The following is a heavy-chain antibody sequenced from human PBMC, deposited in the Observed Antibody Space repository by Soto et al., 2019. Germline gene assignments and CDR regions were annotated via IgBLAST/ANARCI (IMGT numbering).Heavy chain of an antibody. J-gene: IGHJ6*02. D-gene: IGHD2-2*01. V-gene: IGHV3-30*18. CDR1: GFTFSSYG. CDR3: AKQPAAMVIYYYGMDV. CDR2: ISYDGSNK. Sequence: GGSVRLSCAASGFTFSSYGMHWVRQAPGKGLEWVAVISYDGSNKYYADSVKGRLTISRDNSKNTLYLQMNSLRAEDTVVYYCAKQPAAMVIYYYGMDVWGQGTTVTVSS.